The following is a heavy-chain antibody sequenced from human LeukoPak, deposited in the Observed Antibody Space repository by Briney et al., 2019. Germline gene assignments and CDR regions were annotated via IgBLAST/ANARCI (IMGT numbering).Heavy chain of an antibody. CDR1: GFTFSTFA. D-gene: IGHD6-13*01. J-gene: IGHJ3*02. CDR2: ISGSGGNT. CDR3: VRDPSGMDAFDI. V-gene: IGHV3-23*01. Sequence: GGSLRLSCAASGFTFSTFAMVWVRQPPGKGLEWVSAISGSGGNTYYADSVKGRFTISRDNSKNTLYLQMNSVRVEDTAVYYCVRDPSGMDAFDIWGQGTVVTVSS.